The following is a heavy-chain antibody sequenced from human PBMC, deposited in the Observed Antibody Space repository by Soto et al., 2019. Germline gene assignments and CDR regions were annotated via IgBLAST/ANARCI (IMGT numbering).Heavy chain of an antibody. V-gene: IGHV3-48*04. CDR3: ARGGNTWWYSY. CDR1: GFTFSSYP. CDR2: INGSGSPI. Sequence: GGSLRLSCAASGFTFSSYPVNWVRQAPGKGLEWVSYINGSGSPIYYADSVKGRFTISRDNAKNSLFLQMDSLRAEDTAVYYCARGGNTWWYSYWGQGTLVTVSS. J-gene: IGHJ4*02. D-gene: IGHD2-15*01.